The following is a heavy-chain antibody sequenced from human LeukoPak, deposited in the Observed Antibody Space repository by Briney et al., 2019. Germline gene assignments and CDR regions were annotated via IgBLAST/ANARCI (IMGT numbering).Heavy chain of an antibody. CDR1: GFRFSSYG. J-gene: IGHJ4*02. CDR2: ISAGSGST. CDR3: AKSHEPYYYDSSGYYDDY. Sequence: GGSLRLSCAASGFRFSSYGMSWVRQAPGKGLEWVSSISAGSGSTDYADSVKGRFTISRDDSKNTLYLQMKSLRAEDTAVYYCAKSHEPYYYDSSGYYDDYWGQGTLVTVSS. D-gene: IGHD3-22*01. V-gene: IGHV3-23*01.